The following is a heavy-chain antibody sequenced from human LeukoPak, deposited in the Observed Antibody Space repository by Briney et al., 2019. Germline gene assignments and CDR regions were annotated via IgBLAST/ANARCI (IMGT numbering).Heavy chain of an antibody. J-gene: IGHJ4*02. CDR1: GFNFNDFA. V-gene: IGHV3-9*01. CDR2: IGYNTGVI. Sequence: GRSLRLSCAASGFNFNDFAMHWVWQAPGKGLERVSGIGYNTGVIDYADSVKGRFTISRDNAKNSLYLQMNSLRTEDTAFYYCVKSIDRTKAPAWGYYFDRWGQGTLVTVSS. D-gene: IGHD1-14*01. CDR3: VKSIDRTKAPAWGYYFDR.